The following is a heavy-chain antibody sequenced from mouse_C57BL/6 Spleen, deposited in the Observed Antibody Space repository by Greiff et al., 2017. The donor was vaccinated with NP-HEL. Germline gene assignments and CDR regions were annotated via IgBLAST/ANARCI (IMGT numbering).Heavy chain of an antibody. CDR3: ARRDYYGSRYYYAMDY. J-gene: IGHJ4*01. CDR2: ISSGSSTI. CDR1: GFTFSDYG. D-gene: IGHD1-1*01. Sequence: EVMLVESGGGLVKPGGSLKLSCAASGFTFSDYGMHWVRQAPEKGLEWVAYISSGSSTIYYADTVKGRFTISRDNAKNTLFLQMTSLRSEDTAMYYCARRDYYGSRYYYAMDYWGQGTSVTVSS. V-gene: IGHV5-17*01.